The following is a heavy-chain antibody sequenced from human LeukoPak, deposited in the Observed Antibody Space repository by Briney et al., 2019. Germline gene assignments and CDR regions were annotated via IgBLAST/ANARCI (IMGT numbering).Heavy chain of an antibody. CDR2: ISSSSSYI. V-gene: IGHV3-21*01. CDR1: GFTFSSYS. CDR3: ARCNWNDEGRMDV. J-gene: IGHJ6*02. Sequence: GGSLRLSCEVSGFTFSSYSMNWVRQAPGKGLEWVSSISSSSSYIYYADSVKGRFTISRDNAKNSLYLQMNSLRAEDTAVYYCARCNWNDEGRMDVWGQGTTVTVSS. D-gene: IGHD1-1*01.